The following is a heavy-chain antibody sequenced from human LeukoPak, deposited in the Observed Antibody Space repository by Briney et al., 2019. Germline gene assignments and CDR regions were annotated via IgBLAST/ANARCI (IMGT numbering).Heavy chain of an antibody. CDR1: GGSFSGYY. CDR3: ARGNRSSAKGYYFDY. J-gene: IGHJ4*02. Sequence: PSATLSLTCAVYGGSFSGYYWSWIRQPPGRGLDWIGEINHSGSTNYNPSLKSRVTISVDTSKNQFSLKLSSVTAADTAVYYCARGNRSSAKGYYFDYWGQGTLVTVSS. V-gene: IGHV4-34*01. CDR2: INHSGST. D-gene: IGHD6-19*01.